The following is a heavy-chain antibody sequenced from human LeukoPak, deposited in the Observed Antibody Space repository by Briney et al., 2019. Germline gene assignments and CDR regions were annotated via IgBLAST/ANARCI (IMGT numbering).Heavy chain of an antibody. CDR3: ARERWYYDSSGYSNYYYYMDV. CDR2: IYSGGST. J-gene: IGHJ6*03. CDR1: GFTFSNAW. V-gene: IGHV3-66*02. Sequence: PGGSLRLSCAASGFTFSNAWMSWVRQAPGKGLEWVSVIYSGGSTYYADSVKGRFTISRDNSKNTLYLQMNSLRAEDTAVYYCARERWYYDSSGYSNYYYYMDVWGKGTTVTVSS. D-gene: IGHD3-22*01.